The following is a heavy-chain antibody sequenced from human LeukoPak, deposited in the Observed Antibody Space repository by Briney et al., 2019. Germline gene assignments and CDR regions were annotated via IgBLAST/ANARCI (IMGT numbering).Heavy chain of an antibody. CDR1: GYTFTGYY. V-gene: IGHV1-2*02. CDR3: APRGYCSSTSCYGSVY. CDR2: INPNSGGT. D-gene: IGHD2-2*01. J-gene: IGHJ4*02. Sequence: ASVKVSCKASGYTFTGYYMHWVRQAPGQGLEWMGWINPNSGGTNYAQKFQGRVTMTRDTSISTAYMELSRLRSDDTAVYYCAPRGYCSSTSCYGSVYWGQGTLVTVSS.